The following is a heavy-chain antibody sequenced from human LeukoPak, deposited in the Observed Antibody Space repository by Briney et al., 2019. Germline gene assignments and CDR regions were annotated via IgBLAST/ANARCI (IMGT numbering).Heavy chain of an antibody. CDR3: AKLNSNCFDP. Sequence: SVKGRFTISRDNSKNTLYLQMNSLRTEDTAIYYCAKLNSNCFDPWGQGTLVTVSS. V-gene: IGHV3-30*02. J-gene: IGHJ5*02.